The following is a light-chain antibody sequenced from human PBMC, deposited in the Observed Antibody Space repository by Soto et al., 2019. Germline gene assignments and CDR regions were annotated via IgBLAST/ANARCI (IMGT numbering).Light chain of an antibody. J-gene: IGLJ1*01. V-gene: IGLV2-14*01. CDR2: EVG. CDR1: SSDVGGHNH. Sequence: QSALTQPASVSGSPGQSITISSTGSSSDVGGHNHVSWYQQHPGKAPKLIIYEVGNRPSGVSNRFSGSKSGNTASLTISVFQAEDEADYYCNSYTSSSTHVFGTGTKLTVL. CDR3: NSYTSSSTHV.